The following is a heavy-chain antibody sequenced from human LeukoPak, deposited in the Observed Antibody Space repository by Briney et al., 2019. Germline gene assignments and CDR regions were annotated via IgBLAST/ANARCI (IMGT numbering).Heavy chain of an antibody. V-gene: IGHV1-18*01. CDR1: GYTFTSYG. J-gene: IGHJ4*02. CDR2: ISAYNGNT. D-gene: IGHD2-2*01. Sequence: GASVKVSCKASGYTFTSYGISWVRQAPGQGLEWMGWISAYNGNTNYAQKLQGRVTMTTDTSTSTAYMELRSLRSGDTAVYYCARVKDIVVVPAAIYWGQGTLVTVSS. CDR3: ARVKDIVVVPAAIY.